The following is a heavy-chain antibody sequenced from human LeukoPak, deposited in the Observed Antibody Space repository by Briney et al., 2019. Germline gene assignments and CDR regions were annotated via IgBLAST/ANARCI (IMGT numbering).Heavy chain of an antibody. Sequence: QAGRSLRLSCAASGFTFSSYGMHWVRQAPGKGLEWVAVISYDGSNKYYADSVKGRFTISRDNSKNTLYLQMNSLRAEDTAVYYCAKGHNYYGSGSDYYGMDVWGQGATVTVSS. CDR3: AKGHNYYGSGSDYYGMDV. CDR2: ISYDGSNK. J-gene: IGHJ6*02. D-gene: IGHD3-10*01. V-gene: IGHV3-30*18. CDR1: GFTFSSYG.